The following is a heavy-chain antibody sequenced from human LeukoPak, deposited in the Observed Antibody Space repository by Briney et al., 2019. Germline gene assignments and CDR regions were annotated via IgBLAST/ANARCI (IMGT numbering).Heavy chain of an antibody. V-gene: IGHV1-24*01. J-gene: IGHJ4*02. CDR3: TTLPRGHLFDS. CDR1: GDTLTDLS. D-gene: IGHD3-10*01. Sequence: ASLKVSCKLSGDTLTDLSMHWVRRSRGKGLEWRGGFVPEVGETTYAQKFQGRVTMTEDTTTDTAYMELSSLRSDDTAVYFCTTLPRGHLFDSWGQGTLVTVSS. CDR2: FVPEVGET.